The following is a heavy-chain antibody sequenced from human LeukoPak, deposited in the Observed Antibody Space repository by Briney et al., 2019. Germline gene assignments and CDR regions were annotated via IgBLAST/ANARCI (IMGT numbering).Heavy chain of an antibody. J-gene: IGHJ5*02. Sequence: GGSLRLSCAASGFTFSSYSMNWVRQAPGKGLEWVSSISSSSSYIYYADSVKGRFTISRDNAKNSLYLQMNSLRAEDTAVYYCARDPDVGWNWFDPWGQGTQVTVSS. CDR2: ISSSSSYI. CDR1: GFTFSSYS. V-gene: IGHV3-21*01. D-gene: IGHD1-14*01. CDR3: ARDPDVGWNWFDP.